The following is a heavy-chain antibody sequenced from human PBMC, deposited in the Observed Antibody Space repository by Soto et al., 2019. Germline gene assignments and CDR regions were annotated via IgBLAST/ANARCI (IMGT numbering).Heavy chain of an antibody. V-gene: IGHV4-59*01. CDR2: IYYSGST. Sequence: SETLSLTCTVSGGSISSYYWSWIRQPPGKGLEWIGYIYYSGSTNYNPSLKSRVTISVDTSKNQFSLKLSSVTAADTAVYYCARDRGYTYGYDYWGQGTLVTVSS. J-gene: IGHJ4*02. CDR3: ARDRGYTYGYDY. CDR1: GGSISSYY. D-gene: IGHD5-18*01.